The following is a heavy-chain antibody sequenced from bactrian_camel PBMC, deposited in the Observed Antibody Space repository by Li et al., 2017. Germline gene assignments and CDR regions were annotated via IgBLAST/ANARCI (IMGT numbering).Heavy chain of an antibody. CDR1: GFTFSSYD. Sequence: DVQLVESGGGLVQPGGSLRLSCAASGFTFSSYDMSWVRQTPGKVLEWVSRINGGDGTIYYANSVKGRFTISRDSDQNIMYLQMNSLKPEDAGVYRCVAESLCAWLGTTEAYFGQGTQVTVS. D-gene: IGHD2*01. J-gene: IGHJ4*01. V-gene: IGHV3S40*01. CDR2: INGGDGTI.